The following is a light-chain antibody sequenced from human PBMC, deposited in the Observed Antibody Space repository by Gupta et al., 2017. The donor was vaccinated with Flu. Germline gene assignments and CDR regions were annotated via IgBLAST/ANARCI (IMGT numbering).Light chain of an antibody. J-gene: IGKJ1*01. Sequence: VTLSLSPGERATLACRASQGVSSNYVAWYQQKPGQAPRLLSYIASSRATGVPDRFSGSGSGTDFTLTISRLEPEDFAVDYCQHYGSSSTTFGQGTKVDIK. V-gene: IGKV3-20*01. CDR2: IAS. CDR3: QHYGSSSTT. CDR1: QGVSSNY.